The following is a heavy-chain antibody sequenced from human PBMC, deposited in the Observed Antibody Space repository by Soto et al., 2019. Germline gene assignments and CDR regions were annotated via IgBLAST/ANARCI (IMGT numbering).Heavy chain of an antibody. D-gene: IGHD2-15*01. CDR3: AKDVREGYCSGGSCYRVRYFDY. V-gene: IGHV3-23*01. CDR1: GFTFSSYA. CDR2: ISGSGGST. Sequence: GGSLRLSCAASGFTFSSYAMSWVRQAPGKGLEWVSAISGSGGSTYYADSVKGRFTISRDNSKNTLYLQMNSLRAEDTAVYYCAKDVREGYCSGGSCYRVRYFDYWDQGTLVTVSS. J-gene: IGHJ4*02.